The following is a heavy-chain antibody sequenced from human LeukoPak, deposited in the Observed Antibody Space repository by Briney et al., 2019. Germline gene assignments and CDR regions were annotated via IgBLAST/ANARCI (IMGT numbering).Heavy chain of an antibody. CDR3: ARLASVPG. D-gene: IGHD6-19*01. Sequence: GASVKVSCKASGYTFTGYYLHWVRQAPGQGLEWMGWIHPNSGGTNYAQKFQGRVSMTRDTSIGTAYMELSSLRSDDTAVYFCARLASVPGWGQGTLVTVSS. J-gene: IGHJ1*01. CDR1: GYTFTGYY. CDR2: IHPNSGGT. V-gene: IGHV1-2*02.